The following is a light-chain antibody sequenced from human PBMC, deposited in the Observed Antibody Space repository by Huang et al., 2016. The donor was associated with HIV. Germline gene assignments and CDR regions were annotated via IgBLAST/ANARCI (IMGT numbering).Light chain of an antibody. CDR1: QAISYY. J-gene: IGKJ2*01. Sequence: DIQMTQSPSSLSASVGDRVTITCRASQAISYYLAWYQQKPGKIPKLLISDSSTLQSGVPSRFSGGGSGTDFALTISGLQPEDVATYLCQRYNMAPYTFGQGTRLDI. CDR2: DSS. CDR3: QRYNMAPYT. V-gene: IGKV1-27*01.